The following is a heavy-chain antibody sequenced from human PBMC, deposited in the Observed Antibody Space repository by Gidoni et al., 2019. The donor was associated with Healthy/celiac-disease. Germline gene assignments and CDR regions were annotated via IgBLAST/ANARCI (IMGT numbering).Heavy chain of an antibody. CDR1: GFTFSNAW. V-gene: IGHV3-15*01. CDR3: TTHSYDFWSGYYTGFDP. CDR2: IKSKTDGGTT. D-gene: IGHD3-3*01. Sequence: EVQLVESGGGLVKPGGSLRLSCAASGFTFSNAWMSWVRQAPGKGLEWVGRIKSKTDGGTTDYAAPVKGRFTISRDDSKNTLYLQMNSLKTEDTAVYYCTTHSYDFWSGYYTGFDPWGQGTLVTVSS. J-gene: IGHJ5*02.